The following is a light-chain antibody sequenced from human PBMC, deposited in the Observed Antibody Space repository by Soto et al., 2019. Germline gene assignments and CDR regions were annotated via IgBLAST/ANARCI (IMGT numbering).Light chain of an antibody. V-gene: IGKV3-15*01. CDR2: GAS. J-gene: IGKJ5*01. CDR1: QSVSSY. Sequence: EIVLTQSPSILSSSPGERATLSCRASQSVSSYLAWYQQKPGQAPRLLIYGASTRANGIPARFSGSGSGTEFTLTISSLQSADFAAYYCQQYNNWHSMTFGQGTRLEIK. CDR3: QQYNNWHSMT.